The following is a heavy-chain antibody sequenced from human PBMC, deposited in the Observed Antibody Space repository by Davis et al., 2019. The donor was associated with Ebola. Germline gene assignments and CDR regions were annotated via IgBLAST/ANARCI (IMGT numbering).Heavy chain of an antibody. Sequence: GGSLRLSCAASGFTFSSYEMNWVRQAPGKGLEWVSYISSSGSTIYYADSVKGRFTISRDNAKNSLYLQMNSLRAEDTAVYYCAKDSGGSGWYEFDYWGQGTLVTVSS. CDR2: ISSSGSTI. V-gene: IGHV3-48*03. J-gene: IGHJ4*02. CDR3: AKDSGGSGWYEFDY. D-gene: IGHD6-19*01. CDR1: GFTFSSYE.